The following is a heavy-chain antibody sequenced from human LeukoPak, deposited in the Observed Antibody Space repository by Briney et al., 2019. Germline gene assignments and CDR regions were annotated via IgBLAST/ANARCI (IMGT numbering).Heavy chain of an antibody. Sequence: ASVKVSSTASGYTFTIYYMNWVRQAPGQGLEWMGIINPSSGRTTYAQKFQGRVTMTRDTSTSTVYMELTSLRSEDTAVFYCARGGLPARSWFDPWGQGTLVTVSS. CDR1: GYTFTIYY. V-gene: IGHV1-46*01. J-gene: IGHJ5*02. CDR2: INPSSGRT. D-gene: IGHD3/OR15-3a*01. CDR3: ARGGLPARSWFDP.